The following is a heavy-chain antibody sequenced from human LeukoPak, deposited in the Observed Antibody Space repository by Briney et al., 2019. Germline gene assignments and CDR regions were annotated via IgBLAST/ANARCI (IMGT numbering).Heavy chain of an antibody. CDR2: IWYDGSNK. J-gene: IGHJ1*01. Sequence: QPGRSLRLSCAASGFTFSSYGMHWVRQAPGKGLEWVAVIWYDGSNKYYADSVKGRFTISRDNSKNTLYLQMNSLRAEDTAVYYCARDSPYRIGYPQYFQHWGQGTLVTVSS. CDR1: GFTFSSYG. CDR3: ARDSPYRIGYPQYFQH. V-gene: IGHV3-33*01. D-gene: IGHD5-18*01.